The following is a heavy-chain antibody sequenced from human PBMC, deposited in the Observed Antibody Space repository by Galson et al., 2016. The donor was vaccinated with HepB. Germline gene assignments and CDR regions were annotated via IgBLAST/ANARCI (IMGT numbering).Heavy chain of an antibody. Sequence: SETLSLTCAVSGGSISSIKWWTWVRQPPGKGLEWIGEIYHSGSTNYNPSLQSRVTISVDISKNQFSLQLRSVTAADTAIYYCARGGITEDCSGCSCYEGLDYWGQGTLGNVSS. V-gene: IGHV4-4*02. CDR2: IYHSGST. J-gene: IGHJ4*02. CDR1: GGSISSIKW. CDR3: ARGGITEDCSGCSCYEGLDY. D-gene: IGHD2-15*01.